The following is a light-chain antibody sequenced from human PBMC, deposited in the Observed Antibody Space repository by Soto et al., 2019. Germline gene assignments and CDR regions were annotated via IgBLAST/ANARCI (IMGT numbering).Light chain of an antibody. V-gene: IGKV3-20*01. CDR2: GAT. CDR3: RQYGSSLYT. CDR1: QSVRSSY. Sequence: EIVLTQSPGTLSLSPGERATLSCRASQSVRSSYFAWYQQQPRPAPRLLIYGATSSATRTPDRFSGSGSGTDFTLTIRRLEPEDFAVYYCRQYGSSLYTLGQGTKLEIK. J-gene: IGKJ2*01.